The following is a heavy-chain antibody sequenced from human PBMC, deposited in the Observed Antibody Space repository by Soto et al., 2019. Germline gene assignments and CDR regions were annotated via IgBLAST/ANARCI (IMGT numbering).Heavy chain of an antibody. Sequence: QVQLVQSGTEVKKHGASVKVSCKASGYTFTSYGSRWVRQAPGQGLEWMGWISAYNGNTNYAQKLQGRVTMTTDTSTSTAYMELRSLRSDDTAVYYCARKGELWEQRPQGAFDIWGQGTMVTVSS. D-gene: IGHD1-26*01. V-gene: IGHV1-18*01. CDR2: ISAYNGNT. CDR3: ARKGELWEQRPQGAFDI. CDR1: GYTFTSYG. J-gene: IGHJ3*02.